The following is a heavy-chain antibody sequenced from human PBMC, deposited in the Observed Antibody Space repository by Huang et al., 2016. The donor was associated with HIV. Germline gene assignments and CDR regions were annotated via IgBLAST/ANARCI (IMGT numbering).Heavy chain of an antibody. J-gene: IGHJ5*02. CDR2: ISNDENHK. D-gene: IGHD6-13*01. Sequence: QVQLVESGGGVVQPGWSLRLSCAASGFPFSSYAMHWIRQAPGKGLEWVAIISNDENHKYHADSVKGRFTISRDNSKNTLYLHMNSLRIEDTAIYYCARDPGSRWQQLARNWLDPWGQGTLVTVSS. CDR1: GFPFSSYA. V-gene: IGHV3-30-3*01. CDR3: ARDPGSRWQQLARNWLDP.